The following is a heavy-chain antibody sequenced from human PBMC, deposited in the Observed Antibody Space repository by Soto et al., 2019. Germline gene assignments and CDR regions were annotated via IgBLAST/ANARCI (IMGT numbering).Heavy chain of an antibody. V-gene: IGHV1-69*01. D-gene: IGHD3-10*01. CDR1: GDTFSNFA. CDR2: IIPTFDTP. CDR3: ARALTYYYNAGAY. J-gene: IGHJ4*02. Sequence: QVQLVQSGAVVRKPGSSVKVSCKSSGDTFSNFAISWVRQAPGQGLEWMGRIIPTFDTPNYAQKFQGRLTITADESTSTAYMELSSLRSEDTALYYCARALTYYYNAGAYCGQGTVVTVSS.